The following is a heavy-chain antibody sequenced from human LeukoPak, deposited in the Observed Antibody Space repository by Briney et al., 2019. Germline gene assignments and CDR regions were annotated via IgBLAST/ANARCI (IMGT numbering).Heavy chain of an antibody. Sequence: GGSLRLSCAASGFTFSDYYMSWIRQAPGKGLEWVSYISSSGSTIYYADSVKGRFTISRDNAKNSLYLQMNSLRAEDTAVYYCAREPTYYYDSSGYYIHWGQGTLSPSPQ. CDR2: ISSSGSTI. J-gene: IGHJ4*02. CDR1: GFTFSDYY. CDR3: AREPTYYYDSSGYYIH. D-gene: IGHD3-22*01. V-gene: IGHV3-11*01.